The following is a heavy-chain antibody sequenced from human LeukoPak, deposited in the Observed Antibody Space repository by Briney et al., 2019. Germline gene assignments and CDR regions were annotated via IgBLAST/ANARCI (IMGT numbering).Heavy chain of an antibody. D-gene: IGHD1-14*01. Sequence: EGSLRLSCAASGFTFSRYEMNWVRQAPGKGLEWISYIDSSGSVIYYVDSVKGRFTISRDNAKNSMFLQMNSLRAEDTAVYYCTRDEATTSRGTLPEYWGQGTLVTVSS. J-gene: IGHJ4*02. CDR3: TRDEATTSRGTLPEY. CDR2: IDSSGSVI. V-gene: IGHV3-48*03. CDR1: GFTFSRYE.